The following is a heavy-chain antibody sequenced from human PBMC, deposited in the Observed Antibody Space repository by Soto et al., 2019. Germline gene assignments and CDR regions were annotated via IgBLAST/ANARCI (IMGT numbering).Heavy chain of an antibody. V-gene: IGHV1-46*02. D-gene: IGHD3-16*01. J-gene: IGHJ4*02. CDR1: ANIFNTYY. CDR3: ARGGDGRELRQYFDY. CDR2: INTRGVTT. Sequence: ASVKVSCKTSANIFNTYYMHWVRQAPGQGLEWMGVINTRGVTTSNGQRFQGRVTMTRDASTSTVYMELRSLTSEDTAVYYCARGGDGRELRQYFDYWGQGTVVTVSP.